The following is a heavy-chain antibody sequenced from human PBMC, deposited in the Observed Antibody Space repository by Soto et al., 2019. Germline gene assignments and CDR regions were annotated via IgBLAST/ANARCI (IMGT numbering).Heavy chain of an antibody. CDR3: ARVVLGIAVAGYFDY. V-gene: IGHV4-30-4*01. CDR2: IYYSGST. J-gene: IGHJ4*02. Sequence: SETLSLTCTVSGGSISSGDYYWSWIRHPPGKGLEWIGYIYYSGSTYYNPSLKSRVTISVDTSKNQFSLKLSSVTAADTAVYYCARVVLGIAVAGYFDYWGQGTLVTVS. CDR1: GGSISSGDYY. D-gene: IGHD6-19*01.